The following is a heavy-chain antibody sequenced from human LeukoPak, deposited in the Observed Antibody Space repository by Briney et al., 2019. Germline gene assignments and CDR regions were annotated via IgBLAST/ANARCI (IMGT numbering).Heavy chain of an antibody. Sequence: MASETLSLTCTVSGGSISSGGYYWSWIRQPPGKGLEWIGYIYHSGSTYYNPSLKSRVTISVDRSKNQFSLKLSSVTAADTAVYYCASKPRSSMDVWGKGTTVTVSS. D-gene: IGHD2-15*01. CDR3: ASKPRSSMDV. CDR2: IYHSGST. J-gene: IGHJ6*03. V-gene: IGHV4-30-2*01. CDR1: GGSISSGGYY.